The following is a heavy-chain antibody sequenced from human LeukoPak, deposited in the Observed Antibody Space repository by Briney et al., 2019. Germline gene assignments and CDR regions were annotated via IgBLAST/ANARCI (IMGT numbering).Heavy chain of an antibody. CDR2: IYHSGST. Sequence: SETLSLTCTVSGYSISSGYYWGWIRQPPGKGLEWIGSIYHSGSTYYNPSLKSRVTISVDTSKNQFSLKLSSVTAADTAVYYCARVAHGGGFDYWGQGTLVTVSS. D-gene: IGHD3-10*01. CDR1: GYSISSGYY. J-gene: IGHJ4*02. CDR3: ARVAHGGGFDY. V-gene: IGHV4-38-2*02.